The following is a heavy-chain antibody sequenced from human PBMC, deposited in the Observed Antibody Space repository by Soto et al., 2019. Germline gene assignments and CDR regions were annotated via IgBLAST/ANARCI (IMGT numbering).Heavy chain of an antibody. CDR1: GFTFDDYV. Sequence: EVQLVESGGGLVQPGRSLRLSCAASGFTFDDYVMHWVRQAPGKGLEWVSGISWNSGSIGYADSVKGRFTISRDNAKNSLYLQMNSLRAEDTALYYCAKGPTVASGMDVWGQGTTVTVSS. J-gene: IGHJ6*02. CDR2: ISWNSGSI. CDR3: AKGPTVASGMDV. D-gene: IGHD4-17*01. V-gene: IGHV3-9*01.